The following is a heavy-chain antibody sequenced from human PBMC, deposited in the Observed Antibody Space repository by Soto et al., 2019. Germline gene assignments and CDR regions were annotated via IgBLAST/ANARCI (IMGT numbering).Heavy chain of an antibody. J-gene: IGHJ4*02. Sequence: QVQLVQSGAEVKKPGSSVKVSCKASGGTFSSYAISWVRQAPGQGLVWMGGIIPIFGTANYAQKFQGRVTITADESTSTAYMELSSLRSENTAVYYCARAKWFGDLLSSLAYWGQGTLVTVSS. CDR3: ARAKWFGDLLSSLAY. D-gene: IGHD3-10*01. CDR2: IIPIFGTA. CDR1: GGTFSSYA. V-gene: IGHV1-69*01.